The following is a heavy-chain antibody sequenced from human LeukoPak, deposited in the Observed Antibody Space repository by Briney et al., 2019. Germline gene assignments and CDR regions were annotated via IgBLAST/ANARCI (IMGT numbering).Heavy chain of an antibody. D-gene: IGHD1-20*01. J-gene: IGHJ4*02. CDR2: IIPIFGTA. CDR3: ATSSAPITGTLFDY. V-gene: IGHV1-69*13. Sequence: SVKVSCKASGGTFSSYAISWVRPAPGQGLEWMGGIIPIFGTANYAQKFQGRVTITADESTSTAYMELSSLRSEDTAVYYCATSSAPITGTLFDYWGQGTLVTVSS. CDR1: GGTFSSYA.